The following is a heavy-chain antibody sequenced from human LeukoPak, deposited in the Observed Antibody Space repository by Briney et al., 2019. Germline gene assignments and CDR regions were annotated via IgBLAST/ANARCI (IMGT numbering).Heavy chain of an antibody. CDR1: GYTFTSYS. V-gene: IGHV1-18*01. J-gene: IGHJ6*03. CDR3: ARAKGDYDFWSGYPYMDV. CDR2: ISAYNGNT. D-gene: IGHD3-3*01. Sequence: ASVKVSCKASGYTFTSYSISWVRQAPGQGLEWMGWISAYNGNTNYAQKLQGRVTMTTDTSTSTAYMELRSLRSDDTAVYYCARAKGDYDFWSGYPYMDVWGKGTTVTVSS.